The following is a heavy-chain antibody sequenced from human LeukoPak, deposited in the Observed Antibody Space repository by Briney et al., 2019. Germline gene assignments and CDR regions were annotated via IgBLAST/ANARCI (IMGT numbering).Heavy chain of an antibody. V-gene: IGHV1-18*01. CDR1: GYTFTNYG. D-gene: IGHD6-13*01. Sequence: ASVTVSFTASGYTFTNYGISWVRQAPGQALAGVGWISAYNANTKCAQKLQGRVTMTTDTSTGRAYMQLRSLRSDDTAVYYCARDHLRDSSSWFWGQGTLVTVSS. CDR2: ISAYNANT. J-gene: IGHJ4*02. CDR3: ARDHLRDSSSWF.